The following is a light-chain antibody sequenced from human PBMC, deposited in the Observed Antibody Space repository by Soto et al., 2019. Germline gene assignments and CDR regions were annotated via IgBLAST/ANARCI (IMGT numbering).Light chain of an antibody. CDR1: QSVSGSY. J-gene: IGKJ2*01. Sequence: ENVLTQSPGTLSLSPGERATLSCRASQSVSGSYLAWYQQKPGQAPRLLIYLASTRANGIPDRFSGSASGTDFPLSIRILGPEDSAVYYCHQYGDAPQTFGQGTKLEI. CDR2: LAS. CDR3: HQYGDAPQT. V-gene: IGKV3-20*01.